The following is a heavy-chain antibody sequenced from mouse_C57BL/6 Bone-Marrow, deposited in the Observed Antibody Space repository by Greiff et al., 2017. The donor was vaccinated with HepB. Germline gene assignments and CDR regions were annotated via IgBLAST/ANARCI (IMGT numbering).Heavy chain of an antibody. CDR2: IDPSDSYT. D-gene: IGHD1-1*01. V-gene: IGHV1-69*01. CDR1: GYTFTSYW. J-gene: IGHJ2*01. Sequence: QVQLKQPGAELVMPGASVKLSCKASGYTFTSYWMHWVKQRPGQGLEWIGEIDPSDSYTNYNQKFKGKSTLTVDKSSSTAYMQLSSLTSEDSAVYYCARGGTTVVATWDFDYWGQGTTLTVSS. CDR3: ARGGTTVVATWDFDY.